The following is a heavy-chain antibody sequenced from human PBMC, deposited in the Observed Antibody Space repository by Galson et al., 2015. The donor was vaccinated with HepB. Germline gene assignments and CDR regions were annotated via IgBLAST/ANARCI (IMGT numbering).Heavy chain of an antibody. V-gene: IGHV3-30*04. J-gene: IGHJ4*02. CDR2: ISYDGRDI. CDR1: GFHFRAYA. CDR3: ARVLGTSLVTPGIDF. Sequence: LRLSCAASGFHFRAYAMHWVRQAPGRGLGWLATISYDGRDIEYADSVKGRFTISRDDAKSTLYLQMNSLRPDGTGVYYCARVLGTSLVTPGIDFWGQGTLVSVSS. D-gene: IGHD4-23*01.